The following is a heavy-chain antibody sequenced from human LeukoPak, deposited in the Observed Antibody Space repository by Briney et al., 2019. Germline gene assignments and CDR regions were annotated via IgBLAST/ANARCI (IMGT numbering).Heavy chain of an antibody. CDR3: AREAYYDSSGYYFNL. J-gene: IGHJ4*02. CDR1: GYSFTAYY. V-gene: IGHV1-2*02. D-gene: IGHD3-22*01. CDR2: INPNSGGT. Sequence: ASVKVSCKTSGYSFTAYYIHWVRQAPGQGLEWMGCINPNSGGTNYAQKFQGRVTMTRDTSISTAYMELSRLRSDDTAVFYCAREAYYDSSGYYFNLWGQGTRSPSP.